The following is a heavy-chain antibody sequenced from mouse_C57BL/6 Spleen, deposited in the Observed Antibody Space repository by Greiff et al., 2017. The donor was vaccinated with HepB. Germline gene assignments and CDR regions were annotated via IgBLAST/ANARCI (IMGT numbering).Heavy chain of an antibody. CDR2: IYPRSGNT. CDR1: GYTFTSYG. Sequence: VQLQQSGAELARPGASVKLSCKASGYTFTSYGISWVKQRTGQGLEWIGEIYPRSGNTYYNEKFRGKAKLTADKSSSTAYMELRSLTSEDSAVYFCARVNYYGSSPYFDYWGQGTTLTVSS. J-gene: IGHJ2*01. D-gene: IGHD1-1*01. V-gene: IGHV1-81*01. CDR3: ARVNYYGSSPYFDY.